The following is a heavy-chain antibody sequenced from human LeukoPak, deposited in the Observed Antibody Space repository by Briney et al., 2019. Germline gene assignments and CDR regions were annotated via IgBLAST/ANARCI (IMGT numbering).Heavy chain of an antibody. D-gene: IGHD2-2*02. CDR2: IYYSGST. CDR3: ARDRMRGYCSSTSCYTKYGMDV. CDR1: GGSNSSYY. J-gene: IGHJ6*02. Sequence: SETLSLTCTVSGGSNSSYYWSWIRQPPGKGLEWIGYIYYSGSTNYNPSLKSRVTISVDTSKNQFSLKLSSVTAADTAVYYRARDRMRGYCSSTSCYTKYGMDVWGQGTTVTVSS. V-gene: IGHV4-59*01.